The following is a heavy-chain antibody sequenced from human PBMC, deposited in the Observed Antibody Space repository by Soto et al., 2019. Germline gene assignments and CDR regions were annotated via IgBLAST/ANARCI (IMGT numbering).Heavy chain of an antibody. D-gene: IGHD2-15*01. Sequence: PSETLSLTCTVSGGSISSYYWSWIRQPPGKGLEWIGYIYYSGSTNYNPSLKSRVTISVDTSKNQFSLKLSSVTAADTAVYYCARDHCSGGSCYQRYFQHWGQGTLVTVSS. J-gene: IGHJ1*01. CDR1: GGSISSYY. CDR2: IYYSGST. V-gene: IGHV4-59*01. CDR3: ARDHCSGGSCYQRYFQH.